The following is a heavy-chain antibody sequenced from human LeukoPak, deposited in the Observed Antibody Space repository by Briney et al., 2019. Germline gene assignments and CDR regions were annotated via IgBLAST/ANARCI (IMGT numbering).Heavy chain of an antibody. Sequence: SETLSLTCTVSGGSISSYYWSWIRQPAGKGLEWIGRIYTSGSTNYNPSLKSRVTMSVDTSKNQFSLKLSSVTAADTAVYYCARDELGYCSSTSCYEGYYYYCYMDVWGKGTTVTVSS. V-gene: IGHV4-4*07. D-gene: IGHD2-2*01. CDR1: GGSISSYY. CDR2: IYTSGST. CDR3: ARDELGYCSSTSCYEGYYYYCYMDV. J-gene: IGHJ6*03.